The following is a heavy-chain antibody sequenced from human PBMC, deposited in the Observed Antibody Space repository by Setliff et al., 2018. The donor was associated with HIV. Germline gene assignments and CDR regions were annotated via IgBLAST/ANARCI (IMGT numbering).Heavy chain of an antibody. CDR3: VRVGPWYYGRSGYLASWDY. CDR1: GFTFNHYA. D-gene: IGHD3-22*01. J-gene: IGHJ4*02. Sequence: VKVSCKASGFTFNHYALSWVRQAPGQRPEWMGGTIPMSDIPNYAQNFQGRVTITADHSTNTTYMELSSLSSEDTAVYYCVRVGPWYYGRSGYLASWDYWGQGTQVTVSS. V-gene: IGHV1-69*17. CDR2: TIPMSDIP.